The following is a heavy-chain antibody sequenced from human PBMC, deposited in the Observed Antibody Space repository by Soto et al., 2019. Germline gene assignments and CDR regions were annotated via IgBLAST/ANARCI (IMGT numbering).Heavy chain of an antibody. Sequence: EVQVVESGGGLIQPGGSLRLSCAASGFTVNANYMTWVRQAPGKGLEWVSVIYGGGSTYYADSLKGRLTISRDNSKNTLYLQMNSLRAEDTVVYYCARDYGGYLDYWGQGTLVTVSS. D-gene: IGHD4-17*01. CDR1: GFTVNANY. V-gene: IGHV3-53*01. J-gene: IGHJ4*02. CDR3: ARDYGGYLDY. CDR2: IYGGGST.